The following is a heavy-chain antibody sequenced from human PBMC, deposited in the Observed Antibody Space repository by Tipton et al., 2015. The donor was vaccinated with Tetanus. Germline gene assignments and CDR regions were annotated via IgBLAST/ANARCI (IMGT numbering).Heavy chain of an antibody. V-gene: IGHV3-21*06. J-gene: IGHJ5*02. D-gene: IGHD2-8*02. CDR1: GFSFGDFT. CDR3: ARDPVVVSAIPYFFDP. Sequence: SLRLSCAAAGFSFGDFTMAWVRQPPGKGLEWVSSISSVGNYIYYADSVKGRFTISRDNAKNSLYLQMNSLRAGYTAVYYCARDPVVVSAIPYFFDPWGQGTVVSVSS. CDR2: ISSVGNYI.